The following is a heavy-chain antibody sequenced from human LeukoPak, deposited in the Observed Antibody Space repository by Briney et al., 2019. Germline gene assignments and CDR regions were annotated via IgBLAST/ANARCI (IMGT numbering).Heavy chain of an antibody. CDR3: ARFAIAAAFDY. V-gene: IGHV4-59*01. J-gene: IGHJ4*02. CDR1: GGSISSYY. CDR2: IYYSGST. D-gene: IGHD6-13*01. Sequence: PSETLSLTCTVSGGSISSYYWSWIRQPPGKGLEWIGYIYYSGSTNYNPSLKSRVTISVDTSKNQFSLKLSSVTAAGTAVYYCARFAIAAAFDYWGQGTLVTVSS.